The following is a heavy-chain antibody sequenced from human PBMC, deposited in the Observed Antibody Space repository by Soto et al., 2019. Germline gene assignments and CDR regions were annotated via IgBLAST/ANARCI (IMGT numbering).Heavy chain of an antibody. D-gene: IGHD2-15*01. Sequence: GGSLRLSCAASGFTFSSYWMHWVRQAPGKGLVWVSRINSDGSSTSYADSVKGRFTISRDNAKNTLYLQMNSLRAEDTAVYYCARVELDIVVVVPEYGMDVWGQGTTVTVSS. J-gene: IGHJ6*02. V-gene: IGHV3-74*01. CDR3: ARVELDIVVVVPEYGMDV. CDR2: INSDGSST. CDR1: GFTFSSYW.